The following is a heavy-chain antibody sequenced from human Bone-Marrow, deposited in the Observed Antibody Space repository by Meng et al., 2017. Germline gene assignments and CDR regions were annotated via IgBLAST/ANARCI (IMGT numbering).Heavy chain of an antibody. CDR3: ARTLLAAAGRGFYFDF. J-gene: IGHJ4*02. CDR1: GGSISNYF. CDR2: LSYSGSA. V-gene: IGHV4-59*01. Sequence: SETLSLTCTVSGGSISNYFWSWIRQPPGKGLEWIAYLSYSGSADYSPSLKSRVTISVDTSKNQFSLKLNSVTAADTAVYYCARTLLAAAGRGFYFDFWGQGRVVTVSS. D-gene: IGHD6-13*01.